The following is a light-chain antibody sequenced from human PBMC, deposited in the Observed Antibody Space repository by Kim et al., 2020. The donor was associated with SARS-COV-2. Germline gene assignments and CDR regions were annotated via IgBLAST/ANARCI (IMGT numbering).Light chain of an antibody. CDR1: QAIRSD. J-gene: IGKJ1*01. V-gene: IGKV1-6*01. CDR3: LQDYNYPWT. Sequence: ASVGDRITITCRASQAIRSDLGCFQQKPGKAPKLLIYAASSLQTGVPSRFSGSGSGTDFTLTISSLQPEDFATYYCLQDYNYPWTFGQGTKVDIK. CDR2: AAS.